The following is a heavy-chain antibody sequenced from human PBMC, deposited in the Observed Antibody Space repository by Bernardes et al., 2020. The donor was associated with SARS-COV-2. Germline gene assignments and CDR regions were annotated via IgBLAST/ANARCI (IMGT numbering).Heavy chain of an antibody. J-gene: IGHJ6*02. CDR1: GGSISSYY. CDR3: ARQDIGAIFGVVITPAGMDV. V-gene: IGHV4-59*08. CDR2: IYYSGST. Sequence: SETLSLTCTVSGGSISSYYWSWIRQPPGKGLEWIGYIYYSGSTNYNPSLKSRVTISVDTSKNQFSLKLSSVTAADTAVYYCARQDIGAIFGVVITPAGMDVWCQGTTPTVSS. D-gene: IGHD3-3*01.